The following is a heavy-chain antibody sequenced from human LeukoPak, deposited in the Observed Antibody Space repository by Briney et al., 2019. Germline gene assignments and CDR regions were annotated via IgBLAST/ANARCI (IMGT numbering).Heavy chain of an antibody. V-gene: IGHV5-51*01. D-gene: IGHD4-11*01. CDR2: ISPSDSDT. J-gene: IGHJ4*02. CDR1: GYSFTNYW. CDR3: ARFGSNYYYFDY. Sequence: GESLKISCKGSGYSFTNYWIGWVRQMPGKGLEWMGIISPSDSDTRYSPSFQGQVTISVDKSISTAYLQWSSLKASDTAMYYCARFGSNYYYFDYWDQGALVTVSS.